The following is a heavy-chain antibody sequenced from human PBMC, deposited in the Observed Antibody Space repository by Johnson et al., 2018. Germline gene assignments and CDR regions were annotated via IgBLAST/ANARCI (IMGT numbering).Heavy chain of an antibody. D-gene: IGHD3-10*01. V-gene: IGHV4-30-2*01. Sequence: QVQLQESGSRLVNPSQTLSLTCAVSGGSINTGSGGFSWGWIRQPPGKGLEWLGYIYTNGVTYYNPSLKSPVTISVDSPQNHFSLKMRPVSAADTAIYYCARGYYSPARGYGDAYDVWGQGIMVTVSS. CDR2: IYTNGVT. CDR3: ARGYYSPARGYGDAYDV. CDR1: GGSINTGSGGFS. J-gene: IGHJ3*01.